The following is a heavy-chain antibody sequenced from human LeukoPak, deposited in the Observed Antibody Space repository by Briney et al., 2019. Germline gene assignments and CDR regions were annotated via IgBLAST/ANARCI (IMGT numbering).Heavy chain of an antibody. D-gene: IGHD4-17*01. J-gene: IGHJ4*02. Sequence: GGSLRLSCVVSGFTFSTYWMSWVRQAPGKGLEWVANIQQDGSEKYYVDSVKGRFTISRDNAKNSVYLQINSLRAEYTAVYYCAGSYGDYFDYWGQGSVVTVSS. CDR3: AGSYGDYFDY. CDR1: GFTFSTYW. V-gene: IGHV3-7*01. CDR2: IQQDGSEK.